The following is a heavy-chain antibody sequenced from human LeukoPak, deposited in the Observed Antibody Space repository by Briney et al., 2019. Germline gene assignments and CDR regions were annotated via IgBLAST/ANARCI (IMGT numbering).Heavy chain of an antibody. CDR1: GYSISSGYY. V-gene: IGHV4-38-2*01. CDR2: IYHSGST. Sequence: SETLSLTCAVSGYSISSGYYWGWIRQPPGKGLEWIGSIYHSGSTYYNPSLKSRVTISVDTSKNQFSLKLSSVTAADTAVCYCARHVQVAGTREYNWCDPWGQGTLVTVSS. J-gene: IGHJ5*02. D-gene: IGHD6-19*01. CDR3: ARHVQVAGTREYNWCDP.